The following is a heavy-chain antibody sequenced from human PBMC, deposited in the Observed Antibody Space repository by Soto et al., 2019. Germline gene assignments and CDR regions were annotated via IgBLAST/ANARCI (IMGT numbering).Heavy chain of an antibody. CDR2: IYPGDSDA. Sequence: EVQLAQSGAEVKKPGESLKISCKGSAYSFTTYWIAWVRQMPGKGLEYMGVIYPGDSDARYSPSFQGQVTISVDKSISTAYLQWSTLKASDTAMYYCARLPGYTAATHYFDSWGQGTLVAVSP. V-gene: IGHV5-51*01. J-gene: IGHJ4*02. CDR3: ARLPGYTAATHYFDS. CDR1: AYSFTTYW. D-gene: IGHD5-12*01.